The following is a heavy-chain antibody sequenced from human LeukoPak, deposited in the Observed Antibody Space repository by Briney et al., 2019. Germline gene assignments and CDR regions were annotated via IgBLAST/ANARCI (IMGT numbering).Heavy chain of an antibody. CDR3: ARVSNPDLGGSGSPPFDY. CDR2: IIPILGIA. D-gene: IGHD3-10*01. CDR1: GGTFSSYT. J-gene: IGHJ4*02. V-gene: IGHV1-69*02. Sequence: KVSCKASGGTFSSYTISWMRQAPGQGLEWMGRIIPILGIANYAQKFQGRVTITADKSTRTAYMELSSLRAEDTAVYYCARVSNPDLGGSGSPPFDYWGQGTPVTVSS.